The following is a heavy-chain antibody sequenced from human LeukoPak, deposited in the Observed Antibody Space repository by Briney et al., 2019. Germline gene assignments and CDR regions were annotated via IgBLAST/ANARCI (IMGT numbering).Heavy chain of an antibody. CDR1: GGSISSYY. J-gene: IGHJ6*03. Sequence: SETLSLTCTVSGGSISSYYWSWIRQPPGKGLEWIGYIYYSGSTNYNPSLKSRVTMSVDTSKNHLSLKLSSVTAADTAVYYCARDYYYYDSSGYPPAISYNYYYYMDVWGKGTTVTISS. D-gene: IGHD3-22*01. CDR3: ARDYYYYDSSGYPPAISYNYYYYMDV. CDR2: IYYSGST. V-gene: IGHV4-59*12.